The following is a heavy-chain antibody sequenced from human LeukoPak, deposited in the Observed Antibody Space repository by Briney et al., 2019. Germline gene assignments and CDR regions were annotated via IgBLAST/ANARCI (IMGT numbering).Heavy chain of an antibody. CDR1: GFTFSSYE. Sequence: GGSLRLSCAASGFTFSSYEMNRVRQAPGKGLEWVSYISSSGSTIYYADSVKGRFTISRDNAKNSLYLQMNSLRAEDTAVYYCARVCGSPHCGDYWGQGTLVTVSS. CDR2: ISSSGSTI. J-gene: IGHJ4*02. D-gene: IGHD1-26*01. CDR3: ARVCGSPHCGDY. V-gene: IGHV3-48*03.